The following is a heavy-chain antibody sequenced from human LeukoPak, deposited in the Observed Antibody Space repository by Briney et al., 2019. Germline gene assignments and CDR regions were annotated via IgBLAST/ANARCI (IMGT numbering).Heavy chain of an antibody. J-gene: IGHJ2*01. V-gene: IGHV3-7*01. Sequence: GGSLRLSCAASGFTFSSYWMSWVRQAPGKGLEWVANIKQDGSEKYYVDSVKGRFTISRDNAKNSLYLQMNSLRAEDTAVYYCARDLAYDFWSGYFPRYWYFDLWGRGTLVTVSS. CDR1: GFTFSSYW. D-gene: IGHD3-3*01. CDR2: IKQDGSEK. CDR3: ARDLAYDFWSGYFPRYWYFDL.